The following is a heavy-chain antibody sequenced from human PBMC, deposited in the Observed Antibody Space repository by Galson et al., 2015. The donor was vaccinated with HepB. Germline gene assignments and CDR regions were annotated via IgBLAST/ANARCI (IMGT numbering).Heavy chain of an antibody. CDR2: ISSSSSYT. J-gene: IGHJ4*02. CDR3: ARDLSGRGYDY. V-gene: IGHV3-11*06. D-gene: IGHD3-16*01. Sequence: SLRLSCAASGFTFSDYYMSWIRQAPGKGLEWVSYISSSSSYTNYADSVKGRFTISRDNAKNSLYLQMNSLRAEDTAVYYCARDLSGRGYDYWGQGTLVTVSS. CDR1: GFTFSDYY.